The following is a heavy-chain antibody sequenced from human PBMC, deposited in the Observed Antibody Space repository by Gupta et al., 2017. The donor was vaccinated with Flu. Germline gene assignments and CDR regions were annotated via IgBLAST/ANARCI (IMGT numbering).Heavy chain of an antibody. CDR2: INPYNGET. V-gene: IGHV1-2*06. Sequence: QVQLVQSGAEVKKPGASVTVSCKASGYTLTDYHIHWVRQAPGQGLEWLGRINPYNGETHYAQKFQGRVTMTTDTSVNTVYMELSSLRSDDTAVYYCARDDCGRLGCPWDYWGQGTLVTVSS. CDR1: GYTLTDYH. J-gene: IGHJ4*02. CDR3: ARDDCGRLGCPWDY. D-gene: IGHD2-21*01.